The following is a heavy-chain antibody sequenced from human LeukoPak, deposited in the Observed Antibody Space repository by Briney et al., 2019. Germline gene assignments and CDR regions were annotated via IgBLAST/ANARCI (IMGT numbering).Heavy chain of an antibody. CDR2: IYYSGST. D-gene: IGHD5-18*01. V-gene: IGHV4-59*01. Sequence: SETLSLTCTVSGGSISSYYWSWIRQPPGKGLEWIGYIYYSGSTNYNPSLKSRVTISVDTSKNQFSLKLSSVTAADTAVYYCARGGGRTWIRDYWGQGTLVTVSS. J-gene: IGHJ4*02. CDR3: ARGGGRTWIRDY. CDR1: GGSISSYY.